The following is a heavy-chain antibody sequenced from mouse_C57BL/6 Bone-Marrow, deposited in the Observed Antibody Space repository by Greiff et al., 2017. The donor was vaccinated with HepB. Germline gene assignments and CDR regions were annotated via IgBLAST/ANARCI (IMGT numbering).Heavy chain of an antibody. D-gene: IGHD1-1*01. Sequence: EVQVVESEGGLVQPGSSMKLSCTASGFTFSDYYMAWVRQVPEKGLEWVANINYDGSSTYYLDSLKSRFIISRDNAKNILYLQMSSLKSEDTATYYCAREDYGSSSWFAYWGQGTLVTVSA. V-gene: IGHV5-16*01. CDR2: INYDGSST. CDR3: AREDYGSSSWFAY. J-gene: IGHJ3*01. CDR1: GFTFSDYY.